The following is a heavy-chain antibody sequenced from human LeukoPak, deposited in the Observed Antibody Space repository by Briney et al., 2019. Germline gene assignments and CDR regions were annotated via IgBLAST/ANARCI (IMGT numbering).Heavy chain of an antibody. CDR3: AKDWSYGGNSSKYFGS. Sequence: GTSLRLSWAASVCTFDDYPMHWVREAPGKGLEWVSGISWRSDSVDYADSVKGRFTISRDNAKSSLYLQMNSLRADDTALYYCAKDWSYGGNSSKYFGSWGQGILVTVSS. CDR1: VCTFDDYP. J-gene: IGHJ4*02. D-gene: IGHD4-17*01. V-gene: IGHV3-9*01. CDR2: ISWRSDSV.